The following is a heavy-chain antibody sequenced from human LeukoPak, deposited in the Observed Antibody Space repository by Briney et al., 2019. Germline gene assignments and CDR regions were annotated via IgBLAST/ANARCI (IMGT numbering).Heavy chain of an antibody. J-gene: IGHJ5*02. Sequence: PGGSLRLSCAASGFPFSSYWMHWVRQAPGKGLVWVSRINSDGSSPSYADSVKGRFTISRDNSKNTLYLQMNSLRAEDTAVYYCARLAFYGSGSYYKGHNWFDPWGQGTLVTVSS. V-gene: IGHV3-74*01. D-gene: IGHD3-10*01. CDR2: INSDGSSP. CDR3: ARLAFYGSGSYYKGHNWFDP. CDR1: GFPFSSYW.